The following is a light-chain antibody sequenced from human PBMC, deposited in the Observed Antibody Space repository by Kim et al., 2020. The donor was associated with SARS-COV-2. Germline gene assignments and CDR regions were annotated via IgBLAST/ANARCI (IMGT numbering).Light chain of an antibody. CDR1: QSVSNNY. V-gene: IGKV3-20*01. CDR2: GAS. J-gene: IGKJ2*02. Sequence: EIVLTQSPGTLSLSAGERATLSCRASQSVSNNYLAWYQQTPGQAPRLLIYGASSRATGIPDRFSGSVSGTDFTLTISRLESEDFAVYYCQQYDTSPTCTFGQGTKLEI. CDR3: QQYDTSPTCT.